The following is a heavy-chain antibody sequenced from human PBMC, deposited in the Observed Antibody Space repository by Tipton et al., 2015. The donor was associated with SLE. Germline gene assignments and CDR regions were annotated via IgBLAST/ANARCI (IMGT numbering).Heavy chain of an antibody. CDR3: AKSGTHINYSNWGFDY. J-gene: IGHJ4*02. Sequence: SLRLSCAASGFTFSRYWMHWVRQAPGKGLEWVSVTYAGTDDGNTHCAQSVEGRFTSSRDISKNTPYLQMNSLRAEDTAVYYCAKSGTHINYSNWGFDYWGQGILVTVSS. CDR2: TYAGTDDGNT. V-gene: IGHV3-NL1*01. CDR1: GFTFSRYW. D-gene: IGHD4-11*01.